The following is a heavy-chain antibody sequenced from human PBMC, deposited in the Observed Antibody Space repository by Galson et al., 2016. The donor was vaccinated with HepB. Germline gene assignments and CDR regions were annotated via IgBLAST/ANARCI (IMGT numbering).Heavy chain of an antibody. V-gene: IGHV4-4*09. CDR2: ISTSGTT. CDR1: GGSISGYY. J-gene: IGHJ4*02. Sequence: SETLSLTCNVSGGSISGYYWSWIRQPPGKGLDWIGYISTSGTTNYNPSLKSRVTISRDTSQNHFSLKMDSVTAADTAVYYCARGPLLYDDSGYHLVPLDYWGKGTLVTFSS. D-gene: IGHD3-22*01. CDR3: ARGPLLYDDSGYHLVPLDY.